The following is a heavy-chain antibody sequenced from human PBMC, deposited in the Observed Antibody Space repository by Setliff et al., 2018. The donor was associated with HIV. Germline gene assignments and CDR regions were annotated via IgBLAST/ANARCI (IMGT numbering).Heavy chain of an antibody. CDR3: AKEGSGMFFDY. V-gene: IGHV3-53*01. CDR1: GFTVTTNY. J-gene: IGHJ4*02. Sequence: SQTLSCAASGFTVTTNYMSWVRQAPGKGLEWVSVIYSASNTYYAYSGKGRITISRDNSKNTLYLQLNSLRAEDTAVYYCAKEGSGMFFDYWGRGTLVTVSS. D-gene: IGHD6-25*01. CDR2: IYSASNT.